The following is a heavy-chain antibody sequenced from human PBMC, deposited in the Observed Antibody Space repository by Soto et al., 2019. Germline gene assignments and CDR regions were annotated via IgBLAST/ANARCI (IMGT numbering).Heavy chain of an antibody. V-gene: IGHV3-30-3*01. J-gene: IGHJ4*02. CDR1: GFTFSSYA. CDR2: ISYDGSDK. Sequence: GGSLRLSCAASGFTFSSYAMHWVRQAPGKGLEWVALISYDGSDKDYADSVKGRFTISRDNSRNTLFLQMNSLRAEDTAVYYCARVVSRSGCLDYWGQGTLVTVSS. D-gene: IGHD6-19*01. CDR3: ARVVSRSGCLDY.